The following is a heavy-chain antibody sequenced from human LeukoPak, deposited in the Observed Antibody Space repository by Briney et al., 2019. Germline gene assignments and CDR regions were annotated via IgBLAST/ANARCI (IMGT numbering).Heavy chain of an antibody. CDR1: GGSISSSSYY. Sequence: PSETLSLTCTVSGGSISSSSYYWGWIRQPPGKGLEWIGSIYYSGSTYYNPSLKSRVTISVDTSKNQFSLKLSSVTAADTAVYYCARINYYVGNWFDPWGQGTLVTVSS. D-gene: IGHD3-10*02. J-gene: IGHJ5*02. CDR3: ARINYYVGNWFDP. CDR2: IYYSGST. V-gene: IGHV4-39*07.